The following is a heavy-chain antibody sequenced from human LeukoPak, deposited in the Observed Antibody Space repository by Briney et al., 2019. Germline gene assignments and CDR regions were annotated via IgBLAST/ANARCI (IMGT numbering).Heavy chain of an antibody. CDR2: INAGNGNT. D-gene: IGHD3-10*01. V-gene: IGHV1-3*01. CDR3: ARDPDPLLLWFGESHNWFDP. CDR1: GYTFTSYA. Sequence: ASVTVSCTASGYTFTSYAMHWVRQAPGQRLEWMGWINAGNGNTKYSQKFQGRVTITRDTSASTAYMELSSLRSEDTAVYYCARDPDPLLLWFGESHNWFDPWGQGTLVTVSS. J-gene: IGHJ5*02.